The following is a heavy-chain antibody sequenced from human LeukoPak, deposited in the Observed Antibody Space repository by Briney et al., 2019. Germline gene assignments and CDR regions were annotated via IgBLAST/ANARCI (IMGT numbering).Heavy chain of an antibody. CDR3: AKGDDFLADYRYRFDY. V-gene: IGHV3-23*01. D-gene: IGHD3-9*01. Sequence: PPRGSLRLSCEVSGFAFSSYVMSWVRQAPGNGLEWVSAIDSNGVTAQYADSVKGRFTTSRDNSKNTLYLQLSSLRVEDTAVYYCAKGDDFLADYRYRFDYWGQGTLVTVSS. J-gene: IGHJ4*02. CDR1: GFAFSSYV. CDR2: IDSNGVTA.